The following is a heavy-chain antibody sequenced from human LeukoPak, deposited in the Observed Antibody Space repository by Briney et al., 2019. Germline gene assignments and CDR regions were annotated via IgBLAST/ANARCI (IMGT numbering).Heavy chain of an antibody. CDR1: GFTVSSNY. V-gene: IGHV3-66*01. CDR2: IYSGGGT. CDR3: ARDARIAVGSYYYYGMDV. J-gene: IGHJ6*02. D-gene: IGHD6-19*01. Sequence: GGSLRLSCAASGFTVSSNYMSWVRQAPGKGLEWVSAIYSGGGTYYADSVKGRFTISRDNSKNTLYLQMNSLRAEDTAVYYCARDARIAVGSYYYYGMDVWGQGTTVTVSS.